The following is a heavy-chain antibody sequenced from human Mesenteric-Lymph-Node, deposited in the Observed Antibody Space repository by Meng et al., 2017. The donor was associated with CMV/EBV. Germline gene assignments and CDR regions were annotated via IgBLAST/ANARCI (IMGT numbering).Heavy chain of an antibody. J-gene: IGHJ4*02. CDR1: GFTFSHYA. V-gene: IGHV3-64*02. CDR2: ISNNGGST. CDR3: ARSVVVVAALDY. Sequence: CAASGFTFSHYAMHWVRQAPGRGLEYVSTISNNGGSTYYADSVKGRFTISRDNSKNTLYLQMGSLRAEDMAVYFCARSVVVVAALDYWGQGTLVTVSS. D-gene: IGHD2-15*01.